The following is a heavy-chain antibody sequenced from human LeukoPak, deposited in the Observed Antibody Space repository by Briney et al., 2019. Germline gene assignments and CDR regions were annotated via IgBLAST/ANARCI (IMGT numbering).Heavy chain of an antibody. V-gene: IGHV3-23*01. CDR3: AKLIAVAGTGFDY. Sequence: GGSLRLSCAASGFTFSSYAMSWVRQAPGKGLEWVSAISGSGGSTYYADSVKGRFTISRDNSKNTLYLQMNSLRAEDAAVYYCAKLIAVAGTGFDYWGQGTLVTVSS. D-gene: IGHD6-19*01. J-gene: IGHJ4*02. CDR2: ISGSGGST. CDR1: GFTFSSYA.